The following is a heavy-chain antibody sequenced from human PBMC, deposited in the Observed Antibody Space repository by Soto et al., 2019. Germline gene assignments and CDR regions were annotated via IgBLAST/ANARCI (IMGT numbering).Heavy chain of an antibody. CDR2: ISGSGGST. D-gene: IGHD6-19*01. V-gene: IGHV3-23*01. CDR3: AKGIAVAGIRAAFDI. CDR1: GFTFSSYA. Sequence: GGSLRLSCAASGFTFSSYAMSWVRQAPGKGLEWVSAISGSGGSTYYADSVKGRFTISRDNSKNTLYLQMSSLRAEDTAVYYCAKGIAVAGIRAAFDIWGQGTMVTVSS. J-gene: IGHJ3*02.